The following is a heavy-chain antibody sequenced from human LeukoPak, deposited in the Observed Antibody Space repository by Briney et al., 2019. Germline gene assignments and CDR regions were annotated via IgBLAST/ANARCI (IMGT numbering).Heavy chain of an antibody. J-gene: IGHJ4*02. CDR2: ISYDGSNK. D-gene: IGHD3-22*01. CDR3: ARADNPFYGNDSSGSEFDY. CDR1: GFTFSSYG. Sequence: QPGRSLRLSCAASGFTFSSYGMHWVRQAPGKGLEWVAVISYDGSNKYYADSVKGRFTISRDNSKNTLYLQMNSLRAEDTAVYYCARADNPFYGNDSSGSEFDYWGQGTLVTVSS. V-gene: IGHV3-30*03.